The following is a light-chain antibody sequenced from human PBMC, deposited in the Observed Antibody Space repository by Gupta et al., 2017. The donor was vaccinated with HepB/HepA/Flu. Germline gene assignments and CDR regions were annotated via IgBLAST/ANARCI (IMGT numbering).Light chain of an antibody. CDR3: QAWESSTDTYV. V-gene: IGLV3-1*01. CDR2: KDS. CDR1: RLGDKF. Sequence: SSEVTQPPSVTVSPGQPASITCSGDRLGDKFVCWYHQTPSQSPVLLIYKDSNRLSGIPERFSGSSSGTTATVTISGAQAREEADYYCQAWESSTDTYVFGTGTKGTVL. J-gene: IGLJ1*01.